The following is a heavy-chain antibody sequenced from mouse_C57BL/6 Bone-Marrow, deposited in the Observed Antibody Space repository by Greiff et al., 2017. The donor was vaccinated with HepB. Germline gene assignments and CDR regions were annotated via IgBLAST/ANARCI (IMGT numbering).Heavy chain of an antibody. V-gene: IGHV7-1*01. CDR3: ARDDEGAWFAY. Sequence: EVKLMESGGGLVQSGRSLRLSCATSGFTFSDFYMEWVRQAPGKGLEWIAASRNKANDYTTEYSASVKGRFIVSRDTSQSILYLQMNALRAEDTAIYYCARDDEGAWFAYWGQGTLVTVSA. CDR1: GFTFSDFY. J-gene: IGHJ3*01. CDR2: SRNKANDYTT.